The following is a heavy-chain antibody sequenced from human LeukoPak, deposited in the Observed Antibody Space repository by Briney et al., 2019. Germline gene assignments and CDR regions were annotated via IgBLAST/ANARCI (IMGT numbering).Heavy chain of an antibody. CDR1: GYTFTGYY. CDR3: ARSITMIVVVPSRGFDY. J-gene: IGHJ4*02. D-gene: IGHD3-22*01. V-gene: IGHV1-2*06. Sequence: ASVVVSCKASGYTFTGYYMHWVRQAPGQGLEWMGRINPNSGGTNYAQKFQGRVTMTRDTSISTAYMELSRLRSDDTAVYYCARSITMIVVVPSRGFDYWGRGTLVTVSS. CDR2: INPNSGGT.